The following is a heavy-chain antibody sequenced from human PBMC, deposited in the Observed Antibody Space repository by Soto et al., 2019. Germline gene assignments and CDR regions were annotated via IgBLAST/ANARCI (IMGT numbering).Heavy chain of an antibody. CDR2: IIPVFGTV. Sequence: QVQLVQSGAEVKKPGSSVKVSCKASGGTFGNSAISWVRQDPGQGLEWMGGIIPVFGTVNYAQKFEGRVTIAADESTITVFMKMSRLTSEDTAVYYCAKVMAAAGYDSWGQGTLVTVSS. D-gene: IGHD3-16*01. CDR3: AKVMAAAGYDS. V-gene: IGHV1-69*01. J-gene: IGHJ4*02. CDR1: GGTFGNSA.